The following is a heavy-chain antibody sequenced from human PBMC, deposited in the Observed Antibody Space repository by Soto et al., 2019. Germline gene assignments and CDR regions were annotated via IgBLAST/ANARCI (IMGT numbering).Heavy chain of an antibody. V-gene: IGHV3-30-3*01. D-gene: IGHD2-21*02. CDR2: ISYDGSGK. Sequence: QVQLVESGGGVVQPGRSLRLSCVASGFTFSSYAIHWVRQAPGKGLEWVAAISYDGSGKYYADSVKGRFTISRDNSKNTLYLQMNSLRVEDTAVYYCARDARIRTDWYFDLWGRGTLVTVSS. CDR1: GFTFSSYA. J-gene: IGHJ2*01. CDR3: ARDARIRTDWYFDL.